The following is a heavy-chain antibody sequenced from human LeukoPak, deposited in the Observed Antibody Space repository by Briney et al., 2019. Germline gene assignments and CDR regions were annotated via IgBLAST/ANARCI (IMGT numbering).Heavy chain of an antibody. CDR2: INPNSGGT. V-gene: IGHV1-2*02. D-gene: IGHD2-2*01. Sequence: GASVKVSCKASGYTFTGYYMHWVRQAPGQGLEWMGWINPNSGGTNYAQKFQGRVTMTRDTSISTAYMELSRLRSDDTAVYYCAREEVGYCGSTSCYGAWFDPWGQGTLVSVSS. J-gene: IGHJ5*02. CDR3: AREEVGYCGSTSCYGAWFDP. CDR1: GYTFTGYY.